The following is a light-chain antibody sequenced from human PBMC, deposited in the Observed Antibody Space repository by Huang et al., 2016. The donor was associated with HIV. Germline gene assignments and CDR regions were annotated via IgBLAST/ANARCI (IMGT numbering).Light chain of an antibody. V-gene: IGKV1-33*01. CDR3: QQYDGLPYT. CDR1: QDIGNY. CDR2: DAS. J-gene: IGKJ2*01. Sequence: DIQMTQSPSSLSTFIGDKVTITCQASQDIGNYLNWYQQRPGKAPKLLIYDASMLETGVTSRFSGGGSGTTFTFTITNLRPEDVATYYCQQYDGLPYTFGQGTLIEI.